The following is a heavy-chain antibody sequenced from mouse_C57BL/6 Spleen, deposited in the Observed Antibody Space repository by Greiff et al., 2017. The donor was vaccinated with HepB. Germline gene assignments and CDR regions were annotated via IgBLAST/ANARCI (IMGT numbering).Heavy chain of an antibody. CDR1: GYTFTSYW. J-gene: IGHJ2*01. V-gene: IGHV1-50*01. CDR2: IDPSDSYT. Sequence: QVQLQQPGAELVKPGASVKLSCKASGYTFTSYWMQWVKQRPGQGLEWIGEIDPSDSYTNYNQKFKGKATLAVDTSSSTASMQLSSLTSEDSAGYYCASGRAAQAPGFFDYWGQGTTLTGSS. CDR3: ASGRAAQAPGFFDY. D-gene: IGHD3-2*02.